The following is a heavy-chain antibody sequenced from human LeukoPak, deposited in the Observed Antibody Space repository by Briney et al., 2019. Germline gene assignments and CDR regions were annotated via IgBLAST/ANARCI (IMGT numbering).Heavy chain of an antibody. CDR2: IIPIFGIA. CDR3: ARDSSSSSPSYYYGMDV. D-gene: IGHD6-6*01. CDR1: GGTFSSYA. Sequence: ASVKVSCKASGGTFSSYAISWVRQAPGQGLEWMGRIIPIFGIANYAQKFQGRATITADKSTSTAYMELSSLRSEDTAVYYCARDSSSSSPSYYYGMDVWGQGTTVTVSS. J-gene: IGHJ6*02. V-gene: IGHV1-69*04.